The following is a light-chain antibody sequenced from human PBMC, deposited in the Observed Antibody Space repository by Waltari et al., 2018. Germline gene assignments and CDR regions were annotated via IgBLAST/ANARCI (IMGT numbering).Light chain of an antibody. CDR1: SNHVGRYNL. V-gene: IGLV2-23*01. J-gene: IGLJ1*01. CDR2: EAN. Sequence: QSALTQPASVSGSPGQSITISCTGTSNHVGRYNLVSWYQQHPGKAPKLIIYEANKRPSGISNRLSGSKSGNTASLTISGLEAEDEAEYYCCSYAGSIFVFGTGTKVTVL. CDR3: CSYAGSIFV.